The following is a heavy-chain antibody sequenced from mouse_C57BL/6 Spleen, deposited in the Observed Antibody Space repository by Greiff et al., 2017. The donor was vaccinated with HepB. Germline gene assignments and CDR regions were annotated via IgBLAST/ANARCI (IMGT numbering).Heavy chain of an antibody. CDR1: GYTFTSYW. CDR3: ARSGDYPAY. V-gene: IGHV1-69*01. J-gene: IGHJ3*01. Sequence: QVQLQQSGAELVMPGASVKLSCKASGYTFTSYWMHWVKQRPGQGLEWIGEIDPSDSYTNYNQKFKGKSTLTVDKSSSTAYMQLSSLTSEDSAVYYCARSGDYPAYWGQGTLVTVSA. D-gene: IGHD2-4*01. CDR2: IDPSDSYT.